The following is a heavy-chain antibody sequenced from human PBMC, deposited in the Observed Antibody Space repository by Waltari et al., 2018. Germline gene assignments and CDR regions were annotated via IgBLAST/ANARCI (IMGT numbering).Heavy chain of an antibody. Sequence: QVQLVQSGAEVKKPGASVKVSCKASGYTFTSYDINWVRQATGQGLEWMGWMNPNSGNTGYAQKFHGRVTITRNTSISTAYMELSSLRSEDTAVYYCARRFVGYGSGSYFNYYYYYMDVWGKGTTVTVSS. CDR1: GYTFTSYD. V-gene: IGHV1-8*03. CDR2: MNPNSGNT. CDR3: ARRFVGYGSGSYFNYYYYYMDV. D-gene: IGHD3-10*01. J-gene: IGHJ6*03.